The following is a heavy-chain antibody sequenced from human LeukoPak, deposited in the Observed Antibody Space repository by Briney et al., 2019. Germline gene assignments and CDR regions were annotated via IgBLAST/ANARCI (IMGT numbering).Heavy chain of an antibody. D-gene: IGHD3-16*02. CDR3: ASINDYVWGNYRSPRHY. Sequence: SETLSLTCTVSGGSISNTNYYWGWIRQPPGKGLEWIGSIHYSGSTYYKPSLKSRVTISADSSENQFSLKMNSVTAADTAVYYCASINDYVWGNYRSPRHYWGQGTLVTVSS. J-gene: IGHJ4*02. CDR2: IHYSGST. V-gene: IGHV4-39*01. CDR1: GGSISNTNYY.